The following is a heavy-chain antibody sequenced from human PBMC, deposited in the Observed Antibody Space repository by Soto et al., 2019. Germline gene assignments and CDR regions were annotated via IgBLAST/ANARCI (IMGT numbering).Heavy chain of an antibody. CDR1: GFTFTTCG. V-gene: IGHV3-33*01. CDR2: IWYDGSNQ. Sequence: QVQLVESGGGVVQPGRSLRLSCAASGFTFTTCGMHWVRQAPGKGLEWVAFIWYDGSNQYYGDSVKGRFTISRDNGKNALYLQMNSLTGEDTAIYYCARSPKDYGDYSRCYFGMDVWGLGTTVTVSS. CDR3: ARSPKDYGDYSRCYFGMDV. D-gene: IGHD4-17*01. J-gene: IGHJ6*02.